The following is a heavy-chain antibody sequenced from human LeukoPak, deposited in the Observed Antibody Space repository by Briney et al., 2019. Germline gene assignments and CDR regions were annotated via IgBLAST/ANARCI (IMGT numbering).Heavy chain of an antibody. D-gene: IGHD5-24*01. CDR3: ARDWVYKIDY. CDR2: ISHDGII. V-gene: IGHV3-74*01. Sequence: GGSLRLSCETAGFTFSSYVMHWVRRTPGKGLVWVSRISHDGIISYADSVKGRFTISRDNAKNTPILQMNSLRVEDTAVYYCARDWVYKIDYWGRGTLVTVSS. CDR1: GFTFSSYV. J-gene: IGHJ4*02.